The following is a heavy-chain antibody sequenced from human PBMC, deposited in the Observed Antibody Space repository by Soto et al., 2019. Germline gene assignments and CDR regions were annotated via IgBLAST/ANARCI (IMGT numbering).Heavy chain of an antibody. V-gene: IGHV1-18*04. CDR1: GYTFTSYG. J-gene: IGHJ6*02. D-gene: IGHD3-10*01. Sequence: QVQLVQSGAEVKKPGASVKVSCKASGYTFTSYGISWVRQAPGQGLEWMGWISAYNGNTNYAQKLQGRVTMTTDTSTSTAYMELRSLRPDDTAVYYCVRGITLVRGAPSGYGMDVWGQGTTVTVSS. CDR2: ISAYNGNT. CDR3: VRGITLVRGAPSGYGMDV.